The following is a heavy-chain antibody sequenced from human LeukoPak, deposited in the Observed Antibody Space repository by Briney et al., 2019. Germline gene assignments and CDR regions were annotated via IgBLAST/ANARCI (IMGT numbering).Heavy chain of an antibody. J-gene: IGHJ4*02. CDR2: VYYSGST. Sequence: PSETLSLTCTVSGGSIRNYYWSWIRQPPGKGLEWIAYVYYSGSTMYSPSLKGRVSVSIDTSKNQFSLKLSSVTAADTAVYYCAGHHPRNTVDFWGQGTLVTVSS. CDR3: AGHHPRNTVDF. D-gene: IGHD2/OR15-2a*01. V-gene: IGHV4-59*08. CDR1: GGSIRNYY.